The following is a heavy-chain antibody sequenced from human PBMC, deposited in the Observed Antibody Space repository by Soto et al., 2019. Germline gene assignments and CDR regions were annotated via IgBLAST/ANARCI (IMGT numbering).Heavy chain of an antibody. V-gene: IGHV3-48*04. CDR2: ISSSGSTI. J-gene: IGHJ6*02. CDR3: ARDGDYDFWSGYLPPDYYYGMDV. D-gene: IGHD3-3*01. Sequence: GWSLRLSCASSVFTFISYWMSWVRQAPGKGLEWVSYISSSGSTIYYADSVKGRFTISRDNAKNSLYLQMNSLRAEDTAVYYCARDGDYDFWSGYLPPDYYYGMDVWGQGTTVTSP. CDR1: VFTFISYW.